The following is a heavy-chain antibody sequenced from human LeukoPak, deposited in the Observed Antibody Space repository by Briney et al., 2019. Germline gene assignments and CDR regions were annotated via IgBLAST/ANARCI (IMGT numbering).Heavy chain of an antibody. Sequence: GGSLRLSCAASGFTFDDYTMHWVRQAPGKGLEWVSLISWDGGSTYYADSVKGRFTISRDNSKNSLYLQMNSLRTEDTALYYCAKDMSGSGSYSSGVDYWGQGTLVTVSS. J-gene: IGHJ4*02. D-gene: IGHD3-10*01. CDR1: GFTFDDYT. V-gene: IGHV3-43*01. CDR3: AKDMSGSGSYSSGVDY. CDR2: ISWDGGST.